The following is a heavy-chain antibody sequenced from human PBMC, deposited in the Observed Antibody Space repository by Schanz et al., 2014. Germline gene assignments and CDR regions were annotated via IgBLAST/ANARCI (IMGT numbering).Heavy chain of an antibody. CDR1: GFTFSSHW. D-gene: IGHD4-17*01. CDR3: ARKMKLGVYGGKGHDSLDI. J-gene: IGHJ3*02. Sequence: EVPLMESGGGLVKPGGSLRLSCAASGFTFSSHWMHWVRQDPGKGLVWVARINSVGSNTDYADSVTGRFTISRDNAKNTLYLQMNTLRAEDTAVYYCARKMKLGVYGGKGHDSLDIWGQGTMVTVSS. V-gene: IGHV3-74*02. CDR2: INSVGSNT.